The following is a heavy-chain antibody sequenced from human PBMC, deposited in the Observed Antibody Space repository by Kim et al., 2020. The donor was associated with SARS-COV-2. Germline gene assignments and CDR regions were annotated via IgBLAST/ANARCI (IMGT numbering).Heavy chain of an antibody. Sequence: DSVKGRFTISRDNSKNTLYLQMNSLRAEDTAVYYCARAAYYYGSGSDFDYWGQGTLVTVSS. J-gene: IGHJ4*02. CDR3: ARAAYYYGSGSDFDY. D-gene: IGHD3-10*01. V-gene: IGHV3-30*01.